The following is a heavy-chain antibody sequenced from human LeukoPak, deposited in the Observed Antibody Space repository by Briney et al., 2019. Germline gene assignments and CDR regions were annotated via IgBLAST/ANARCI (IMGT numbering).Heavy chain of an antibody. CDR2: IYHSGST. J-gene: IGHJ5*02. CDR1: GGSISSYY. CDR3: ARVVPAAIGWGWFDP. V-gene: IGHV4-38-2*02. Sequence: SETLSLTCTVSGGSISSYYWGWIRQPPGKGLEWIGSIYHSGSTYYNPSLKSRVTISVDTSKNQFSLKLSSVTAADTAVYYCARVVPAAIGWGWFDPWGQGTLVTVSS. D-gene: IGHD2-2*02.